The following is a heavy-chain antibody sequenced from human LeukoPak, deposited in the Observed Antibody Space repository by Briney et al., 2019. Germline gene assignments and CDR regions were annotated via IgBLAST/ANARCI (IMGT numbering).Heavy chain of an antibody. D-gene: IGHD3-9*01. V-gene: IGHV3-21*01. CDR3: ARGHGYYDILTGYYKESDY. Sequence: GGSLRLSCAASGFTFSSYSMNWVRQAPGKGLEWVSSISSSSSYIYYADSVKGRFTISRDNAKNSLYLQMNSLRAEDTAVYYCARGHGYYDILTGYYKESDYWGQGTLVTVSS. CDR2: ISSSSSYI. J-gene: IGHJ4*02. CDR1: GFTFSSYS.